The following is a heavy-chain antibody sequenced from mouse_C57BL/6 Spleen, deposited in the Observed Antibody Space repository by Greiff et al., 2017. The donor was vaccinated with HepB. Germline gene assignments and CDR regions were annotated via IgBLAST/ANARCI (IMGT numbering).Heavy chain of an antibody. CDR2: INPNNGGT. CDR1: GYTFTDYN. Sequence: VQLQQSGPELVKPGASVKMSCKASGYTFTDYNMHWVKQSHGKSLEWIGYINPNNGGTSYNQKFKGKATLTVNKSSSTAYMELRSLTSEDSAVYYCARERTTVVPYAMDYWGQGTSVTVSS. V-gene: IGHV1-22*01. J-gene: IGHJ4*01. D-gene: IGHD1-1*01. CDR3: ARERTTVVPYAMDY.